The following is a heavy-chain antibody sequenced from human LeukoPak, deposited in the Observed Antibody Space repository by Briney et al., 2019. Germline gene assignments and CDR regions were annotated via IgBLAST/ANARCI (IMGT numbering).Heavy chain of an antibody. D-gene: IGHD3-9*01. CDR2: ISDSGGNT. CDR3: AKSPYYDILTGWGGHWYFDL. Sequence: PGGSLRLSCAASGFTFSSYAMSWVRQAPGKGLEWVSVISDSGGNTYYADSVKGRFTISRDNSKNTLYLQMNSLRAEDTAVYYCAKSPYYDILTGWGGHWYFDLWGRGTLVTVSS. J-gene: IGHJ2*01. CDR1: GFTFSSYA. V-gene: IGHV3-23*01.